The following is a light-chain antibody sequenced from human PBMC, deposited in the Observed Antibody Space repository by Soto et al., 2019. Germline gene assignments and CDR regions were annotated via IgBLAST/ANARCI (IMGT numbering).Light chain of an antibody. CDR3: QQRTRWPT. V-gene: IGKV3D-20*02. CDR2: ATS. CDR1: QSVNSGY. J-gene: IGKJ4*01. Sequence: EIMMTQSRSTLSVSPGERATLSCRASQSVNSGYLAWFQQRPGQAPRLLIFATSRRATDIPDRFSGSGSGTDFTLTISSLEPEDFAVYYCQQRTRWPTFGGGTKVDI.